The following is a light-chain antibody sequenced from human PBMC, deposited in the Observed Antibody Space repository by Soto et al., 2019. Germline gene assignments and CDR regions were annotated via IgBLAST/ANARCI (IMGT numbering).Light chain of an antibody. CDR1: QSISSW. CDR3: QQYNSYQYT. J-gene: IGKJ2*01. V-gene: IGKV1-5*01. Sequence: DIQMTQSPSTLSASVGDRVTITCRASQSISSWLAWYQQKPGKAPKVLIYDASSLESGVPSRFSGSGSGTEFTLTISSLQPDDFATYSCQQYNSYQYTFGQGTKLEIK. CDR2: DAS.